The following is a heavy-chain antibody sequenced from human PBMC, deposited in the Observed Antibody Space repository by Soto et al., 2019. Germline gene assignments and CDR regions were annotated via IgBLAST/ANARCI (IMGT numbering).Heavy chain of an antibody. CDR2: IIPIFGTA. CDR1: GGTFSSYA. V-gene: IGHV1-69*06. CDR3: ASILHGYNEYYYYGMDV. J-gene: IGHJ6*02. D-gene: IGHD5-12*01. Sequence: ASVKVSCKASGGTFSSYAISWVRQAPGQGLEWMGGIIPIFGTANYAQKFQGRVTITADKSTSTAYMELSSLRSEDTAVYYCASILHGYNEYYYYGMDVWGQGTTVTVSS.